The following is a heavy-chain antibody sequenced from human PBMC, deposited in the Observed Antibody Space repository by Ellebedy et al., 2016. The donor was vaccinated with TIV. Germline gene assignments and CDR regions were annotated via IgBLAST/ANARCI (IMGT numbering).Heavy chain of an antibody. V-gene: IGHV4-39*01. CDR3: ARHKTPVYCSGGSCQRANWLDP. CDR1: GGSISSSSFY. Sequence: MPSETLSLTCTVSGGSISSSSFYRGWIRQSPGKGPEWIGIIYHSGSASYSPSLKSRVTISVDTSKNQFSLKLSSVTAADTAVYYCARHKTPVYCSGGSCQRANWLDPWGQGTLVTVSS. D-gene: IGHD2-15*01. J-gene: IGHJ5*02. CDR2: IYHSGSA.